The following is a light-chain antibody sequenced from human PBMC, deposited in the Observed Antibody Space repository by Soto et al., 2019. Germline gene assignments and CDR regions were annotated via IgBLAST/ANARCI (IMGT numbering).Light chain of an antibody. CDR3: QQYRT. CDR2: GAS. CDR1: QSVSSN. Sequence: EIVMTQSPATLSVSLGERATLSCRASQSVSSNVAWYQQKPGQTPRLLIYGASSRATGIPDRFSGSGSGTDFTLTISRLEPEDFAVYYCQQYRTFGQGTKVDIK. J-gene: IGKJ1*01. V-gene: IGKV3D-15*01.